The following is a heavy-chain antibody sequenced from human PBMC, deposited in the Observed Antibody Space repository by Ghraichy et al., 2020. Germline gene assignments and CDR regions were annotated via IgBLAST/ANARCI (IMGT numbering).Heavy chain of an antibody. V-gene: IGHV4-30-2*01. D-gene: IGHD2-15*01. CDR3: ARAYCSGGSCFWTEPQYYFHY. J-gene: IGHJ4*02. CDR2: IYHSGST. CDR1: GGSISSGGYS. Sequence: SETLSLTCAVSGGSISSGGYSWSWIRQPPGKGREWIGYIYHSGSTYYNPSLKSRVTISVDRSKNQFSLKLSSVTGADTAVYYCARAYCSGGSCFWTEPQYYFHYWGQGTLVTVSS.